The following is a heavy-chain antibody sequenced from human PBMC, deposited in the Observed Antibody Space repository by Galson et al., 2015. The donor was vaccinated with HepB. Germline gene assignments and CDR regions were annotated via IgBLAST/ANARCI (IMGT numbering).Heavy chain of an antibody. CDR2: ISSSSSYI. D-gene: IGHD4-17*01. Sequence: SLRLSCAASGFTFSSYSMNWVRQAPGKGLEWVSSISSSSSYIYYADSVKGRFTISRDNAKNSLYLQMNSLRAADPAVYYCAREGYGDPVGYWGQGTLVTVSS. CDR3: AREGYGDPVGY. V-gene: IGHV3-21*01. CDR1: GFTFSSYS. J-gene: IGHJ4*02.